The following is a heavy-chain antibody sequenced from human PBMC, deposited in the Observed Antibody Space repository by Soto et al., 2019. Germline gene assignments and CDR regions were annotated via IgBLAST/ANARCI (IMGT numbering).Heavy chain of an antibody. D-gene: IGHD7-27*01. CDR3: VREWTGDHGFDI. V-gene: IGHV3-33*01. CDR1: GFTFTNFV. J-gene: IGHJ3*02. Sequence: PGGSLRLSCAAAGFTFTNFVMHWVRQAPGKGLEWVALVWYDGGEKYYADSVKGRFIISRGNSKDTMHLQMNSLRVEDTAVYYCVREWTGDHGFDIWGQGTMVTVSS. CDR2: VWYDGGEK.